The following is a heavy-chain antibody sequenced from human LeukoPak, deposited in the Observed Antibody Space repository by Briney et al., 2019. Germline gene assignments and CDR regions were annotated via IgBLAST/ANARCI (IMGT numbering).Heavy chain of an antibody. Sequence: PGRSLRLSCAASGFSFSTFGMHWVRQAPGKGLEWVAAISYDGNMKYYADSVKGRPTISRDNSKNTLYLEMNSLRAEDTAVYYCARENPPRWFDPWGQGTLVTVSS. CDR1: GFSFSTFG. V-gene: IGHV3-30*03. D-gene: IGHD1-14*01. CDR3: ARENPPRWFDP. J-gene: IGHJ5*02. CDR2: ISYDGNMK.